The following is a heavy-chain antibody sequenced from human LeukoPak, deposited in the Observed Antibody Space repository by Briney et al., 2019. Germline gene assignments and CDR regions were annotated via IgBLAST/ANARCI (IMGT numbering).Heavy chain of an antibody. CDR1: GFIFRPYA. CDR2: ISSEGKTT. CDR3: VKDRWVDH. V-gene: IGHV3-64D*06. Sequence: GRSLRLSCVAYGFIFRPYAMHWVRQAPGKGLEYVSSISSEGKTTYYADSVKGRFTISRDNSKNTLYLQMSSLRPEDTAVYYCVKDRWVDHWGQGTLVTVSS. J-gene: IGHJ4*02. D-gene: IGHD6-13*01.